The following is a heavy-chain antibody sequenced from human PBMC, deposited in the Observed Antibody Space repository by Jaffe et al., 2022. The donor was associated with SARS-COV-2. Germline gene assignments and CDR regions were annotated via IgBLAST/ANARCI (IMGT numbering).Heavy chain of an antibody. CDR2: IYHNGNT. CDR1: GYSISSGYY. Sequence: QVQLQESGPGLVKPSETLSLTCTVSGYSISSGYYWAWIRQAPGKGLEWVATIYHNGNTYYNPSLKSRVTISMDTSKNQFSLNLSSVTDADTAIYYCARDTLYDSTYWGQGTLVTVSS. V-gene: IGHV4-38-2*02. D-gene: IGHD3-22*01. CDR3: ARDTLYDSTY. J-gene: IGHJ4*02.